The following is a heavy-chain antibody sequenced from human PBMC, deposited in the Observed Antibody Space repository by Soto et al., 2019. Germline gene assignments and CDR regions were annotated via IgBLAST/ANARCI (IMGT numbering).Heavy chain of an antibody. J-gene: IGHJ4*02. CDR2: IIPILGIA. Sequence: QVQLVQSGAEVKKPGSSVKVSCKASGGTFSSYTISWVRQAPGQGLEWMGRIIPILGIANYAQKFQGRVTITADKSTSTAYMELSSLRSEDTAVYYCARDPLHTMTTPFDYWGQGTLVTVSS. CDR3: ARDPLHTMTTPFDY. V-gene: IGHV1-69*08. D-gene: IGHD4-4*01. CDR1: GGTFSSYT.